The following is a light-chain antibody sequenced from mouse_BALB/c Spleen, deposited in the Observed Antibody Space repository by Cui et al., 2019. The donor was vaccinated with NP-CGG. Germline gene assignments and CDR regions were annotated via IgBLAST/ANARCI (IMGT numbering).Light chain of an antibody. J-gene: IGLJ1*01. V-gene: IGLV1*01. CDR1: TGTVTTYNY. CDR2: GTN. CDR3: ALWYSNHWV. Sequence: QAVVTQESALTTPPGETVTHTFRSSTGTVTTYNYANWVQEKPDHLFTVLIGGTNNRAPGVPARFSGSLIGDKAALTITGAQTEDETIYFCALWYSNHWVFGGGTKLTVL.